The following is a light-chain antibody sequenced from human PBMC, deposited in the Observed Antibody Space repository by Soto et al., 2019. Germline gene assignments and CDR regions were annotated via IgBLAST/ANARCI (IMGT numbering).Light chain of an antibody. CDR2: GAS. J-gene: IGKJ2*01. Sequence: EIVMTQSPVTLSVSPGERATLSCRASQSVSSKLAWYQQKPGQAPRLLIYGASNRATGIPARFSGSGSGTDFTLSISSLQSEDFAVYYCQQYNNWPQTFGQGTKLEIK. V-gene: IGKV3-15*01. CDR1: QSVSSK. CDR3: QQYNNWPQT.